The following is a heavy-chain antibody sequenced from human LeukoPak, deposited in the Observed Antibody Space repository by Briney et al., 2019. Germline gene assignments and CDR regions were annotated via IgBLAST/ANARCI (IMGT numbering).Heavy chain of an antibody. CDR2: VYYTGST. CDR1: GGSISTSDYY. CDR3: ARHFSVPYFDY. V-gene: IGHV4-39*01. D-gene: IGHD5/OR15-5a*01. Sequence: SETLSLTCSVSGGSISTSDYYWGWIRQPPGKGLEWIGSVYYTGSTYYNPSLKSRVTISVDTSKNKFSLNLSSVTAADTAVYYCARHFSVPYFDYWGQGTLVTVSS. J-gene: IGHJ4*02.